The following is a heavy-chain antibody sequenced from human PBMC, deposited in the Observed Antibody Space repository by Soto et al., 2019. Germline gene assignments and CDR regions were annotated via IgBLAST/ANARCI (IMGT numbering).Heavy chain of an antibody. V-gene: IGHV1-69*01. CDR2: IIPIFGTG. J-gene: IGHJ4*02. D-gene: IGHD5-18*01. Sequence: QVQLVQSGAEVKKPGSSVKVSCKASGGTFSSYAISWVRQAPGQGLEWRGGIIPIFGTGNYAQKFQGRVTITADESTITAYMELSSLRSEDTAVYYCAGQGGGYGYRFDYWGQGTLVTVSS. CDR3: AGQGGGYGYRFDY. CDR1: GGTFSSYA.